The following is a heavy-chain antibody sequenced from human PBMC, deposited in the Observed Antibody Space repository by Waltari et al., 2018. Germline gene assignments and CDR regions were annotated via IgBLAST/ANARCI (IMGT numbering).Heavy chain of an antibody. CDR2: ISYDGSNK. D-gene: IGHD1-26*01. CDR1: GFPFNPYG. Sequence: QVQLMESGGGVVQPGRSLRLSCPASGFPFNPYGMEWVRPAPGKGLEWLAIISYDGSNKYYADSVKGRFTISRDNSKNTLYLQMNSLRPEDTAVYYCAKDPHCTTTNCFDYWGQGTLVTVSS. J-gene: IGHJ4*02. V-gene: IGHV3-30*18. CDR3: AKDPHCTTTNCFDY.